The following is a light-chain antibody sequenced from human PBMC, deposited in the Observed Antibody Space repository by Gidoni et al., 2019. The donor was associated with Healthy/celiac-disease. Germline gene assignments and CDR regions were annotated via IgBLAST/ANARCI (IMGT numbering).Light chain of an antibody. V-gene: IGKV1-27*01. J-gene: IGKJ2*01. CDR3: QKYNSAPYT. CDR1: QGISKY. CDR2: ASS. Sequence: DIQMTQSPSSLSASVGDSGTITCRASQGISKYLAWYQQKPGKVPKLLIYASSTVQSGVPSLFSGSGSRADFTLTISSLQPEDVATYYCQKYNSAPYTFGQGTKLEIK.